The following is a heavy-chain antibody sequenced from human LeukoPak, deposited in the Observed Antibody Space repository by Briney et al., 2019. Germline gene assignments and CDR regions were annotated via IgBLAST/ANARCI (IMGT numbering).Heavy chain of an antibody. CDR2: IYSGGNT. V-gene: IGHV3-66*01. CDR1: GFTVSSNY. Sequence: PGGSVRLSCAASGFTVSSNYMSWVRQAPGKGLEWVSVIYSGGNTYYADSVEGRFTMSRDNSKNTLYLQMSSLRAEDTAVYYCARGIGSQLRSGWFDPWGQGTLVTVSS. J-gene: IGHJ5*02. D-gene: IGHD3-3*01. CDR3: ARGIGSQLRSGWFDP.